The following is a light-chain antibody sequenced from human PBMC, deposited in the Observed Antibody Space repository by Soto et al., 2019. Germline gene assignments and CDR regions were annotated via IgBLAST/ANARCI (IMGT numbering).Light chain of an antibody. J-gene: IGKJ1*01. CDR3: QEYNTWTWT. V-gene: IGKV3-15*01. CDR2: GAS. CDR1: QSVNSN. Sequence: ETVMTQSPSTMSVSRGERATLSCRASQSVNSNLAWYQQKLGQAPRVLIFGASTRATGIPARFSGSGSGTEFSLTINRLQPEDFAVYDCQEYNTWTWTFCQGTKGDIK.